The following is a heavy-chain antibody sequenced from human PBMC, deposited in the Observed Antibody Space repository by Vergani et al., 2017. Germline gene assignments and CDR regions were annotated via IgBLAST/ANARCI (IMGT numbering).Heavy chain of an antibody. CDR3: AKGEYQLLYQYQAFDY. CDR2: ISWDGGST. CDR1: GFTFDDYT. V-gene: IGHV3-43*01. J-gene: IGHJ4*02. Sequence: EVQLVESGGVVVQPGGSLRLSCAASGFTFDDYTMHWVRQAPGKGLEWVSLISWDGGSTYYADPVKGRFTISRDNSKNSLYLQMNSLRTEDTALYYCAKGEYQLLYQYQAFDYWGQGTLVTVAS. D-gene: IGHD2-2*02.